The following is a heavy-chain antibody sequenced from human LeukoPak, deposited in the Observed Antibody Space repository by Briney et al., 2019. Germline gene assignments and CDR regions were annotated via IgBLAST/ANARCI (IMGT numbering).Heavy chain of an antibody. V-gene: IGHV1-69*04. J-gene: IGHJ4*02. D-gene: IGHD6-13*01. Sequence: ASVKVSCKASGYTFTGYYMHWVRQAPGQGLEWMGRIIPILGIANYAQKFQGRVTITADKSTSTAYMELSSLRSEDTAVYYCARDAETVAAAAYYWGQGTLVTVSS. CDR2: IIPILGIA. CDR1: GYTFTGYY. CDR3: ARDAETVAAAAYY.